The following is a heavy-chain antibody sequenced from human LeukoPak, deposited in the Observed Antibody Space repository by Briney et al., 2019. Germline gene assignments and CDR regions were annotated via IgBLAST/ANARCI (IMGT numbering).Heavy chain of an antibody. D-gene: IGHD6-13*01. J-gene: IGHJ6*02. V-gene: IGHV4-34*01. Sequence: SETLSLTCAVYGGSFSGYYWSWIRQPPGKGLEWIGEINHSGSTNHNPSLKSRVTISVDTSKNQFSLKLSSVTAADTAVYYCARGRKQQLVRGGGMDVWGQGTTVTVSS. CDR1: GGSFSGYY. CDR3: ARGRKQQLVRGGGMDV. CDR2: INHSGST.